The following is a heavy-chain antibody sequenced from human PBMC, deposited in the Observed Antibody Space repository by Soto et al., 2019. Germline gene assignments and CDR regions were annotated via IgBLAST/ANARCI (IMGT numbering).Heavy chain of an antibody. Sequence: PGGSLRLSCAASGFTFSSYGMHWVRQAPGKGLEWVAVISYDGSNKYYADSVKGRFTISRDNSKNTLYLQMNSLRAEDTAVYYCAKDRLRYFDWLLIDYWCQGTLVTVSS. V-gene: IGHV3-30*18. CDR1: GFTFSSYG. CDR2: ISYDGSNK. CDR3: AKDRLRYFDWLLIDY. J-gene: IGHJ4*02. D-gene: IGHD3-9*01.